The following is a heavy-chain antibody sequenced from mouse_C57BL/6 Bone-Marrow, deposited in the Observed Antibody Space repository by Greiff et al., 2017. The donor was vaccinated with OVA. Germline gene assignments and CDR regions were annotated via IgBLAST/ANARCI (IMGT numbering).Heavy chain of an antibody. CDR2: IWSGGST. CDR1: GFSLTSYG. CDR3: ASPITLASY. Sequence: QVQLKQSGPGLVQPSQSLSITCTVSGFSLTSYGVHWVRQSPGKGLEWLGVIWSGGSTDYNAAFISRLSISKDNSKSQVFFKMNSLQADDTAIYYCASPITLASYWGQGTLVTVSA. J-gene: IGHJ3*01. D-gene: IGHD1-1*01. V-gene: IGHV2-2*01.